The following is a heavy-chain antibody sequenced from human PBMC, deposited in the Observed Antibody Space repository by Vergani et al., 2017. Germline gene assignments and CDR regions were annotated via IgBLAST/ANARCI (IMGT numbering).Heavy chain of an antibody. Sequence: QVQLVESGGGVVQPGRSLRLSCAASGFTFSSYAFYWVRQAPGKGLEWVALISYDGINRYYADSVKGRFTISRDISKNTLYLRMNSLRAEDTAVYYCARDSRYXGSSNCPNYYYMDAWGRGTTVTVSS. V-gene: IGHV3-30-3*01. CDR3: ARDSRYXGSSNCPNYYYMDA. D-gene: IGHD2-2*01. CDR1: GFTFSSYA. J-gene: IGHJ6*03. CDR2: ISYDGINR.